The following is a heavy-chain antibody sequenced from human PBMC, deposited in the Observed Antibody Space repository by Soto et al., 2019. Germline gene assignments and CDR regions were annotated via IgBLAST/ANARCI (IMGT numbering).Heavy chain of an antibody. J-gene: IGHJ6*02. Sequence: PGGSLRLSCAASGFTFSSYAMSWVRQAPGKGLEWVSAISGSGGSTYYADSVKGRFTISRDNSKNTLYLQMNSLRAEDTAVYYCAKNRLVAATRDEYGMDVWGQGTTVTVSS. CDR1: GFTFSSYA. V-gene: IGHV3-23*01. CDR2: ISGSGGST. D-gene: IGHD2-15*01. CDR3: AKNRLVAATRDEYGMDV.